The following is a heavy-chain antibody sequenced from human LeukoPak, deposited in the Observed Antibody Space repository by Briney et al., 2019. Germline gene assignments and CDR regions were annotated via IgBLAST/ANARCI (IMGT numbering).Heavy chain of an antibody. Sequence: PSETLSITCTVSGGSISSSSYYWGWIRQPPGKGLEWIGSIYYSGSTYYNSSLKSRVSISVDTSKNQFSLKLTSVTAADTAVYYCATDGSGHYYGGFDYWGQGTLVTVSS. CDR1: GGSISSSSYY. V-gene: IGHV4-39*07. CDR2: IYYSGST. CDR3: ATDGSGHYYGGFDY. D-gene: IGHD3-22*01. J-gene: IGHJ4*02.